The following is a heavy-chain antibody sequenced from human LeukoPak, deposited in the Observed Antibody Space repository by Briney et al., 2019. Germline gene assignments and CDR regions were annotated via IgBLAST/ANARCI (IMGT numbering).Heavy chain of an antibody. D-gene: IGHD3-22*01. Sequence: SETLSLTCAVYGGSFSGYYWSWIRQPPGKGLEWIGEINHSGSTNYNPSLKSRVNISVDTSKNQFSLKLSSVTAADTAVYYCARGPNYYDSSGYPEYYFDYWGQGTLVTVSS. CDR2: INHSGST. CDR1: GGSFSGYY. J-gene: IGHJ4*02. V-gene: IGHV4-34*01. CDR3: ARGPNYYDSSGYPEYYFDY.